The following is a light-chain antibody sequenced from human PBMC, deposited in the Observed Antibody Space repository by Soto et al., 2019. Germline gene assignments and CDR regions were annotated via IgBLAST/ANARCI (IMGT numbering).Light chain of an antibody. CDR1: QSVSSN. Sequence: EIVMTQSPAILSVFPGERATLSCRASQSVSSNLAWYQQRPGQAPRLLIYGASTRATGVPGRFRSSGSGTEFTLTISSLQSEDFAVYYCQQYNNWPLYTFGQGTKLEIK. CDR2: GAS. CDR3: QQYNNWPLYT. J-gene: IGKJ2*01. V-gene: IGKV3-15*01.